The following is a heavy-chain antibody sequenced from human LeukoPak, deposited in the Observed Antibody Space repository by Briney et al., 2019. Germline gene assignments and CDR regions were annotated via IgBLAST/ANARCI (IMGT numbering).Heavy chain of an antibody. J-gene: IGHJ4*02. CDR2: VGIDSGNT. CDR1: GFTFSDYS. CDR3: ARDHNYAFDN. V-gene: IGHV3-48*01. D-gene: IGHD1-1*01. Sequence: GGSLRLSCAASGFTFSDYSMNWVRQAPGKGLEWISWVGIDSGNTKYADSVKGRFTISGEKAKISLYLQMSSLRVEDTAVYYCARDHNYAFDNWGQRTLVTVSS.